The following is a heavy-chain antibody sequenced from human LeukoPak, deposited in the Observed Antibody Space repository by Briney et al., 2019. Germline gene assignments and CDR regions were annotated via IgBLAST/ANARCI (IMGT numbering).Heavy chain of an antibody. V-gene: IGHV3-30-3*02. Sequence: SCKASGGTFSSYAMHWVGQAPGKGLEWVAVISYDGSNKYYADSVKGRFTISRDNSKNTLYLQMNSLRAEDTAVYYCAKQGAGLRITMIVVVIDYFDYWGQGTLVTVSS. D-gene: IGHD3-22*01. J-gene: IGHJ4*02. CDR1: GGTFSSYA. CDR3: AKQGAGLRITMIVVVIDYFDY. CDR2: ISYDGSNK.